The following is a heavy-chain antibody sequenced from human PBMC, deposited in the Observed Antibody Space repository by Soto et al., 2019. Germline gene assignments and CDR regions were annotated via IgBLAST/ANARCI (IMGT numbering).Heavy chain of an antibody. CDR3: AKHTDSSGYYFDY. J-gene: IGHJ4*02. D-gene: IGHD3-22*01. CDR2: ISYDGSNK. Sequence: QVQLVESGGGVVQPGRSLRLSCAASGFTFSSYGMHWVRQVPGEGLEWVAVISYDGSNKYYADSVKGRFTISRDNSKNTLYLQMNSLRAEDTAVYYCAKHTDSSGYYFDYWGQGTLVTVSS. V-gene: IGHV3-30*18. CDR1: GFTFSSYG.